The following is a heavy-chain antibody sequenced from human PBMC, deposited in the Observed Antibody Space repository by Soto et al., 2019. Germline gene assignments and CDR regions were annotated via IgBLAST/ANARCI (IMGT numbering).Heavy chain of an antibody. CDR1: GGSISSYY. CDR2: IYYGGST. V-gene: IGHV4-59*01. J-gene: IGHJ5*02. CDR3: ARDGKYCSSTSCYRREGWFDP. Sequence: SETLSLTCTVSGGSISSYYWSWIRQPPGKGLEWIGYIYYGGSTNYNPSLKSRVTISVDTSKNQFSLKLSSVTAAGTAVYYCARDGKYCSSTSCYRREGWFDPWGQGTLVTVSS. D-gene: IGHD2-2*02.